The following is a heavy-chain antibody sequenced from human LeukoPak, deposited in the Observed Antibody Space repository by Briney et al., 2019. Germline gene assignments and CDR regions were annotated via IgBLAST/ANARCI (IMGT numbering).Heavy chain of an antibody. Sequence: SETLSLTCTVSGGSISSYYWSWIRQPPGKGLEWIGYIYYSGSTNYNPSLKSRVTISVDTSKNQFSLKLSSVTAADTAVYYCARDRSPVGYWGFDYWGQGTLVTVSS. J-gene: IGHJ4*02. D-gene: IGHD3-22*01. V-gene: IGHV4-59*01. CDR1: GGSISSYY. CDR2: IYYSGST. CDR3: ARDRSPVGYWGFDY.